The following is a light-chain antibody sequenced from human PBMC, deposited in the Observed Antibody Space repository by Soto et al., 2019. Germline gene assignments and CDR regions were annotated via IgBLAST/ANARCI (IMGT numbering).Light chain of an antibody. CDR2: DAS. J-gene: IGKJ1*01. CDR1: QSISQW. V-gene: IGKV1-5*01. CDR3: QQYNGYSWT. Sequence: DIQMTQSPSTLSASVGDRVAITCRASQSISQWVAWYQQKPGRAPELLIYDASKLKSGVPSRFSGSGSGTEFSLTTTSLQPDDSAMYYCQQYNGYSWTFGRRTKVDIX.